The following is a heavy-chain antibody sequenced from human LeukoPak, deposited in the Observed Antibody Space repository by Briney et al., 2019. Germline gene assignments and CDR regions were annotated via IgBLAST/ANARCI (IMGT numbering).Heavy chain of an antibody. J-gene: IGHJ4*02. CDR1: GFTFSSYP. CDR2: ISSDGGST. V-gene: IGHV3-64*01. CDR3: ARAGYDSSGYYADY. Sequence: GSLRLSCAASGFTFSSYPMHWVRQAPGKGLEYVSAISSDGGSTYYANSVKGRFTISRDNSKNTLYLQMGSLRAEDMAVYYCARAGYDSSGYYADYWGQGTLVTVSS. D-gene: IGHD3-22*01.